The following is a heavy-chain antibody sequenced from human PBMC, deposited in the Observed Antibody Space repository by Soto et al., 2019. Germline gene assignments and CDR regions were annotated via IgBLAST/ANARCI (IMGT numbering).Heavy chain of an antibody. J-gene: IGHJ5*02. CDR1: GGSISSYY. V-gene: IGHV4-59*01. CDR3: ARSVYYYDSSGHNWFDP. D-gene: IGHD3-22*01. Sequence: SETLFLTCTLSGGSISSYYWSWIRQPPGKGLEWIGYIYYSGSTNYNPSLKSRVTISVDTSKNQFSLKLSSVTAADTAVYYCARSVYYYDSSGHNWFDPWGQGTLVTVSS. CDR2: IYYSGST.